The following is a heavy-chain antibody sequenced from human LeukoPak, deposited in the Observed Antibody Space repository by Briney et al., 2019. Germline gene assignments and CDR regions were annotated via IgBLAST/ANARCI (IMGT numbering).Heavy chain of an antibody. Sequence: ASVKVSCKASRYTFTSYAIHWVRQAPGQRLEWMGWINAGTGNRKYSQKFQDRVTITRETSATTAYMELSSLTSEDTAVYYCARVLDDSGWNFDYWGQGTLVTVSS. J-gene: IGHJ4*02. CDR3: ARVLDDSGWNFDY. V-gene: IGHV1-3*01. CDR1: RYTFTSYA. D-gene: IGHD6-19*01. CDR2: INAGTGNR.